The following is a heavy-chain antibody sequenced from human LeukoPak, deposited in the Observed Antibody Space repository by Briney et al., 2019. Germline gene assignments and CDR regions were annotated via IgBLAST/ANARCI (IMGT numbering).Heavy chain of an antibody. CDR3: ARLYGSGLPFQH. V-gene: IGHV5-51*01. J-gene: IGHJ1*01. D-gene: IGHD3-10*01. CDR1: GYSFTKFW. CDR2: IYPGDSDI. Sequence: GESLKISCKGSGYSFTKFWIGWVRQMPGKGLEWMGIIYPGDSDIRYSPSFQGQVTLLVDTSISTAYLQWSSLKASDTAMYYCARLYGSGLPFQHWGQGTLVTVSS.